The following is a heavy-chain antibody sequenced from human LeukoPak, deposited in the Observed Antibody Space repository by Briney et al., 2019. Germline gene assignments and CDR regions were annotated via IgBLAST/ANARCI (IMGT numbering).Heavy chain of an antibody. CDR1: GFIVSSNY. Sequence: GGSLRLSCAASGFIVSSNYMNWVRQAPGKGLEWVSVIYSGGSTYYADSVKGRFTISRHNSKNTLYLQMNSLRADDTAVYYCARDSSGLSFDYWGLGTLVTVSS. CDR3: ARDSSGLSFDY. D-gene: IGHD6-19*01. V-gene: IGHV3-53*04. CDR2: IYSGGST. J-gene: IGHJ4*02.